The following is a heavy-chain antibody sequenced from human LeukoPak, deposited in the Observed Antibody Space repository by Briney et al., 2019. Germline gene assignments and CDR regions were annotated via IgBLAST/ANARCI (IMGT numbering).Heavy chain of an antibody. CDR1: GFTFSSYS. D-gene: IGHD2-15*01. CDR3: ARDFSGYCSGGSCY. J-gene: IGHJ4*02. V-gene: IGHV3-21*01. CDR2: ISSSSSYI. Sequence: GGSLRLSCAASGFTFSSYSMNWVRQAPGKGLEWVSSISSSSSYIYYADSVKGRFTISRDNAKSSLYLQMNSLRAEDTAVYYCARDFSGYCSGGSCYWGQGTLVTVSS.